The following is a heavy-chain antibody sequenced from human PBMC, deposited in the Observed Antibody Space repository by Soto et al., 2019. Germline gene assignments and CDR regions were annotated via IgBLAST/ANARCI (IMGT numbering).Heavy chain of an antibody. CDR1: GGTFSSYA. V-gene: IGHV1-69*13. CDR3: ARRVLRFYPWGFYYYGMDV. Sequence: SVKVSCKASGGTFSSYAISWVRQAPGQGLEWMGGIIPIFGTANYAQKFQGRVTITADESTSTAYMELSSLRSEDTAVYYCARRVLRFYPWGFYYYGMDVWGQGTTVTVS. J-gene: IGHJ6*02. CDR2: IIPIFGTA. D-gene: IGHD3-3*01.